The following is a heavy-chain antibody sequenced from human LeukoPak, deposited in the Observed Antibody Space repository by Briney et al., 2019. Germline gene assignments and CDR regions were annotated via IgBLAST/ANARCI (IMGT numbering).Heavy chain of an antibody. Sequence: SETLSLTCTVSGGSISSYYWSWIRQPPGEGLEWIGYIYYSGSTNYNPSLKSRVTISVDTSKNQFSLKLSSVTAADTAVYYCAREGYGDSLDYWGQGTLVAVSS. CDR3: AREGYGDSLDY. J-gene: IGHJ4*02. CDR2: IYYSGST. CDR1: GGSISSYY. D-gene: IGHD4-17*01. V-gene: IGHV4-59*01.